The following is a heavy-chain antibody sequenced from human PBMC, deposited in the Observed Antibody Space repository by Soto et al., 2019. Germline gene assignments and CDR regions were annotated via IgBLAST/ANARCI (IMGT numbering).Heavy chain of an antibody. D-gene: IGHD3-3*01. V-gene: IGHV3-9*01. CDR3: AKKVTIYAVDPADF. CDR1: GFTFSSYG. CDR2: ISWNSGSI. J-gene: IGHJ4*02. Sequence: GGSLRLSCAASGFTFSSYGMHWVRQAPGKGLEWVSGISWNSGSIGYADSVKGRFTISRDNAKNSLYLQMNSLRAEDTAVYHCAKKVTIYAVDPADFWGQGTQVTVSS.